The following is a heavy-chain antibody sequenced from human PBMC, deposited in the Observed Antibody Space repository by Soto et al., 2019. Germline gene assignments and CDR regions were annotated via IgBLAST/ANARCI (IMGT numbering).Heavy chain of an antibody. CDR2: IRAYNGNT. V-gene: IGHV1-18*01. J-gene: IGHJ4*02. CDR3: PRRGTPIDY. CDR1: GYTFTNFG. Sequence: QVQLVQSGAEVKKPGASVKVSCKASGYTFTNFGISWVRQAPGQAREWMGWIRAYNGNTNYAQKFKVRGTMTTDTYTSTANMEVRRLRLDDTAVYYCPRRGTPIDYCGEGALVTVSS. D-gene: IGHD2-15*01.